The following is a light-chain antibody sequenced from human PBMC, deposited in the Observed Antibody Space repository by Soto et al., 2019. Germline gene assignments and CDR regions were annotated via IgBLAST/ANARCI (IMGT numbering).Light chain of an antibody. J-gene: IGLJ3*02. CDR3: SSYTTSNTVV. Sequence: QSVLTQPASVSGSPGQSITISCTGTSSDVATYNYVSWYQHHPGKAPKLVIYDVSNRPSGVYNRFSGSKSGNTASLTISGLQAEDEADYYCSSYTTSNTVVFGGGTKLTVL. CDR2: DVS. V-gene: IGLV2-14*03. CDR1: SSDVATYNY.